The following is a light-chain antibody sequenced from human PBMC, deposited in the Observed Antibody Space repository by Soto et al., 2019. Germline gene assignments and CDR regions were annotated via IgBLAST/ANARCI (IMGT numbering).Light chain of an antibody. V-gene: IGLV2-11*01. CDR2: DVK. J-gene: IGLJ1*01. Sequence: QSALTQPRSVSGSPVQSVTISCTGTSSDVGGYNYVTWYQQYPGKAPKVMIYDVKTRPSGVPDRFSGSKSGNTASLTNSGLQAEDEADYYCCSYAGDYTFVFWPGTKLTVL. CDR3: CSYAGDYTFV. CDR1: SSDVGGYNY.